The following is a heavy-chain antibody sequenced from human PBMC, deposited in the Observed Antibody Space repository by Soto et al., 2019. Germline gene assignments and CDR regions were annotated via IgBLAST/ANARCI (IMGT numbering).Heavy chain of an antibody. V-gene: IGHV3-11*01. CDR1: GFTFSDYS. Sequence: GGSLRLSCVASGFTFSDYSMSWIRQAPGKGLEWLAFIDSRGRTLSYADSVRSRFTISRDNAENSVYLQMDSLRADDTAVYYCARQAARNYIDSWGQGNSVTVSS. D-gene: IGHD6-6*01. CDR2: IDSRGRTL. CDR3: ARQAARNYIDS. J-gene: IGHJ4*02.